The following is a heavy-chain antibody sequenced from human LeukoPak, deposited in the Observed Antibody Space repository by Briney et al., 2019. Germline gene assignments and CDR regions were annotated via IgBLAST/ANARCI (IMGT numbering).Heavy chain of an antibody. J-gene: IGHJ4*02. CDR3: ARGPSHYYGSGSSFDY. CDR2: INHSGST. CDR1: QFTFSHYN. V-gene: IGHV4-34*01. Sequence: GSLRLSCAAYQFTFSHYNMNWIRQPPGKGLEWIGEINHSGSTNYNPSLKSRVTISVDTSKNQFSLKLSSVTAADTAVYYCARGPSHYYGSGSSFDYWGQGTLVTVSS. D-gene: IGHD3-10*01.